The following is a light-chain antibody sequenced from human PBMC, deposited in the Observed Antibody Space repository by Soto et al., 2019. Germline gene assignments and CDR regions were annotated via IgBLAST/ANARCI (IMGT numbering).Light chain of an antibody. CDR2: DAS. CDR1: QNVRTY. V-gene: IGKV3-11*01. J-gene: IGKJ3*01. CDR3: QQRSQPFT. Sequence: EIVLTQSPATLSLSPGERATLSCRASQNVRTYLAWYQQKPGQAPRLLIYDASNRATGIPARFTGSGSGTDFTLTISSLEPEDFAVYYCQQRSQPFTFGPGTKVDVE.